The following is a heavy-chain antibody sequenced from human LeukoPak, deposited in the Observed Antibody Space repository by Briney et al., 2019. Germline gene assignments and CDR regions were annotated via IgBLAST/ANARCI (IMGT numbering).Heavy chain of an antibody. J-gene: IGHJ3*02. CDR2: IKQDGSEK. D-gene: IGHD4-17*01. Sequence: SGGSLRLSCAASGFTFSSYWMSWVRQAPGKGLEWVANIKQDGSEKYYVDSVKGRFTISRDNAKNSLYLQMNSLRAEDTAMYYCARCYGDGAFDIWGQGTMVTVSS. CDR3: ARCYGDGAFDI. V-gene: IGHV3-7*01. CDR1: GFTFSSYW.